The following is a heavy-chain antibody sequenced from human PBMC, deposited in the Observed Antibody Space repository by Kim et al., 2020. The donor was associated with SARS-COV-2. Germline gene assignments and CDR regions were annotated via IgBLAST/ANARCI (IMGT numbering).Heavy chain of an antibody. CDR3: ARGARYFDWLTHDY. D-gene: IGHD3-9*01. Sequence: AQKFQGRVTITADESTITAYMELSSLRSEDTAVYYCARGARYFDWLTHDYWGQGTLVTVSS. V-gene: IGHV1-69*01. J-gene: IGHJ4*02.